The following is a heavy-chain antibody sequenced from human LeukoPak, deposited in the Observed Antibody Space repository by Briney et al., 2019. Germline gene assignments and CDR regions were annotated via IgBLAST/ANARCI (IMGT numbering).Heavy chain of an antibody. Sequence: SETLSLTCTVSGGSISSYYWSWIRQPAGKGLEWIGRIYTSGSTNYNPSLKSRVTMSVDTSKSQFSLRLSSVTAADTAVYFCARTRGWWFIDYWGQGTLVTVSS. J-gene: IGHJ4*02. D-gene: IGHD2-8*02. CDR2: IYTSGST. CDR1: GGSISSYY. CDR3: ARTRGWWFIDY. V-gene: IGHV4-4*07.